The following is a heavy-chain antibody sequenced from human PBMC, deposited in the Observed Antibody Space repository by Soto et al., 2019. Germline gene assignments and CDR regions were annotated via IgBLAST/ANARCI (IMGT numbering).Heavy chain of an antibody. CDR1: GFTFSNCD. D-gene: IGHD6-6*01. J-gene: IGHJ6*02. Sequence: PGGSLRLSCAGSGFTFSNCDMTWVRQAPGKGLEWVSTTRSNGEYTYYADSVKGRFTVSRDNSQNALFLEMSSLRAEDTAVYYCAKESMSVAVSASRVYGMDVWGQGTTVTVSS. V-gene: IGHV3-23*01. CDR2: TRSNGEYT. CDR3: AKESMSVAVSASRVYGMDV.